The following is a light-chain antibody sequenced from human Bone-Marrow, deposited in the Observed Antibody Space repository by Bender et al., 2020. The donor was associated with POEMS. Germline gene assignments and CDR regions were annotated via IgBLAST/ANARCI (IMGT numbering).Light chain of an antibody. CDR3: QVWNIDTDRNVV. CDR2: DDR. V-gene: IGLV3-21*02. CDR1: KFGIRG. J-gene: IGLJ2*01. Sequence: SFVLTQPPSVSVAPGQTARITCGGEKFGIRGVHWYQKKPGQAPVLVIYDDRGRPSGIPERFSGSKSGNTATLMIGGVEAGDEAEYFCQVWNIDTDRNVVIGGGTKLTVL.